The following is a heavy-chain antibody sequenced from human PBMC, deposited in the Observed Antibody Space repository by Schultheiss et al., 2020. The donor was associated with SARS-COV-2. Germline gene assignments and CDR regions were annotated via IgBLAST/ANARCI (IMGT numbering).Heavy chain of an antibody. V-gene: IGHV3-30*18. D-gene: IGHD6-19*01. Sequence: GGSLRLSCAASGFTFSSYGMHWVRQGPGKGLEWVATISYDGTITYYADSVKGRFTMSRDNSRNTLYLQMHILRPEDTAVYYCAKGAVAGDDAFDLWGQGTLVTVSS. CDR1: GFTFSSYG. J-gene: IGHJ3*01. CDR2: ISYDGTIT. CDR3: AKGAVAGDDAFDL.